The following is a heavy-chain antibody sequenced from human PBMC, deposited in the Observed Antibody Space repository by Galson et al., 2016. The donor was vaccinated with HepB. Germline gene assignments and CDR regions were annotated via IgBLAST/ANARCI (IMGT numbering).Heavy chain of an antibody. Sequence: SVKVSCKASGYTFTSYHIHWVRQAPGQGLEWMGIINPSAGGARYGQKFQDRVTMTRDTSTSTVYMELSSLRSEDTAVYYCARYSVRGPGSSRIFDYWGQVTLVTVSS. CDR3: ARYSVRGPGSSRIFDY. V-gene: IGHV1-46*01. D-gene: IGHD6-6*01. CDR2: INPSAGGA. J-gene: IGHJ4*02. CDR1: GYTFTSYH.